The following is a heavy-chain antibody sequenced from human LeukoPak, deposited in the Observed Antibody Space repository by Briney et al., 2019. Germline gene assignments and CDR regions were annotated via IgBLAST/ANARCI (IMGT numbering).Heavy chain of an antibody. CDR1: GFTFSSYS. J-gene: IGHJ4*02. CDR2: ISSSSSYI. Sequence: AGGSLRLSCAASGFTFSSYSMNWVRQAPGKGLEWVSSISSSSSYIYYADSVKGRFTISRDNAKNSLYLQMNSLRAEDTAVYYCARGPSGSYFQGDYFDYWGQGTLVTVSS. CDR3: ARGPSGSYFQGDYFDY. V-gene: IGHV3-21*03. D-gene: IGHD1-26*01.